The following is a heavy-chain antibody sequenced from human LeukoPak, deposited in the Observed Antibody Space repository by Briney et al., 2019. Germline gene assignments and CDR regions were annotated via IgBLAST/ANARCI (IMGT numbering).Heavy chain of an antibody. D-gene: IGHD5-18*01. CDR2: INPNSGAT. V-gene: IGHV1-2*02. CDR3: ARDLLWDTASFDY. CDR1: GYTFTNYY. Sequence: ASVKVSCKASGYTFTNYYMHWVRQAPGQGLEWLGWINPNSGATNYAQKFQGRVTMTRDTSITTAYMELSRLRSDDTAVYYCARDLLWDTASFDYWGQGTLVTVSS. J-gene: IGHJ4*02.